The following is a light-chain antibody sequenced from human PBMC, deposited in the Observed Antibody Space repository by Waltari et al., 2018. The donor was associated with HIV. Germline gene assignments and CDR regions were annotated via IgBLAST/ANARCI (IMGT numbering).Light chain of an antibody. V-gene: IGLV2-14*03. CDR2: DVN. J-gene: IGLJ2*01. CDR3: SSFTSSTTL. CDR1: SSDIGDHNS. Sequence: QSALTQPASASGPPGQSITIPCTGTSSDIGDHNSVSWYQQHPGKAPKLRIDDVNSRPSGVSNRFSGSKSGNTASLTISGRQAEDEAHYYCSSFTSSTTLFGGGTKLTVL.